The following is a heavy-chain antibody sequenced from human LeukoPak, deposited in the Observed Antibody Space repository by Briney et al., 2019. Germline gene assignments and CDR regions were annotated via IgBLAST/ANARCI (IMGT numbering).Heavy chain of an antibody. CDR3: AREGGNSYFYY. D-gene: IGHD4-23*01. Sequence: PSETLSLTCTVSGGSISSYYWSWIRQPPGKGLEWIGNIYRSGSTYYNPSLKSRVTVSVDTANNQLSLKLNSVTAADTAVYYCAREGGNSYFYYWGQGTLVTVSS. CDR2: IYRSGST. J-gene: IGHJ4*02. CDR1: GGSISSYY. V-gene: IGHV4-4*08.